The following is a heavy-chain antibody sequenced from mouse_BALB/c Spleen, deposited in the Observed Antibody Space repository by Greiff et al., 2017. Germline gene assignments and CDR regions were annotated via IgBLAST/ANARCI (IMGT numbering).Heavy chain of an antibody. V-gene: IGHV1S81*02. Sequence: QVQLQQSGAELVKPGASVKLSCKASGYTFTSYYMYWVKQRPGQGLEWIGEINPSNGGTNFNEKFKSKATLTVDKSTSTAYMQLSSLTSEDSAVYYCTRGDGYYDYYAMDYWGQGTSVTVSS. CDR3: TRGDGYYDYYAMDY. D-gene: IGHD2-3*01. J-gene: IGHJ4*01. CDR2: INPSNGGT. CDR1: GYTFTSYY.